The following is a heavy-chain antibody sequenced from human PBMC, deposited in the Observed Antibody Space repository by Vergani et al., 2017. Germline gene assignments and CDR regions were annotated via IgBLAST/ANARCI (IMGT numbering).Heavy chain of an antibody. J-gene: IGHJ6*03. CDR1: GGSFSGYY. CDR2: INHSGST. CDR3: ARQYYYYYYMDV. Sequence: QVQLQQWGAGLLKPSETLSLTCAVYGGSFSGYYSNWIRQPPGKGLEWIGEINHSGSTNYNPSLKSRVTISVDTSKNQFSLKLSSVTAADTAVYYCARQYYYYYYMDVWGKGTTVTVSS. V-gene: IGHV4-34*01.